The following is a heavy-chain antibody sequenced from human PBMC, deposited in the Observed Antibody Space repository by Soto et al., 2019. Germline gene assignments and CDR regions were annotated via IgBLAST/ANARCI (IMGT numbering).Heavy chain of an antibody. CDR1: GYTFTSYA. CDR2: INAGNGNT. V-gene: IGHV1-3*01. J-gene: IGHJ4*02. CDR3: SRSMGVVTPLNY. Sequence: ASVKVSCKASGYTFTSYAMHWVRQAPGQRLEWMGWINAGNGNTKYSQKFQGRVTITRDTSASTAYMELSSLRSEDTAVYYCSRSMGVVTPLNYWGRETLFPVS. D-gene: IGHD2-21*02.